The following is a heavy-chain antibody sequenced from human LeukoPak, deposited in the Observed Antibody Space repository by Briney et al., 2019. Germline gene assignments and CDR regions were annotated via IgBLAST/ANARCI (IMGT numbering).Heavy chain of an antibody. D-gene: IGHD1-20*01. CDR3: AREPINFVDP. CDR1: GGSISSSSYY. J-gene: IGHJ5*02. CDR2: IYYSGST. Sequence: SETLSLTCTVSGGSISSSSYYWGWIRQPPGKGLEWIGSIYYSGSTYYNPSLKSRVTISVDTSKNQFSLKLSSVTAADTAVHYCAREPINFVDPWGQGTLVTVSS. V-gene: IGHV4-39*07.